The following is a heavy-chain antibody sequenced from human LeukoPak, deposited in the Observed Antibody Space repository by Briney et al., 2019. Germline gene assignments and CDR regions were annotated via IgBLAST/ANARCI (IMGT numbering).Heavy chain of an antibody. D-gene: IGHD1/OR15-1a*01. Sequence: GESLKISCQGSGYTFTSYWIGWVRQMPVKGLEWMGSIYPGDSDTKYSPSFQGQVTISADKSINTAYLQWSSLKASDTGMYYCARRGERATIDFWGQGTLVTVSS. J-gene: IGHJ4*02. V-gene: IGHV5-51*01. CDR2: IYPGDSDT. CDR3: ARRGERATIDF. CDR1: GYTFTSYW.